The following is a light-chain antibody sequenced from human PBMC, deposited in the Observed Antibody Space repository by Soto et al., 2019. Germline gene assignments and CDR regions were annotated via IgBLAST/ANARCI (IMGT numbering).Light chain of an antibody. CDR1: QNVNIN. V-gene: IGKV3-15*01. CDR3: QQYNNWPWT. Sequence: EKVMTQSPGTLSVSPGERATLSCRARQNVNINLAWYQQKPGQAPRLLIYGASTRATGIPARFSGSGSGTEFTLTISSLQSEDFALYFCQQYNNWPWTFGQGTKVEIK. CDR2: GAS. J-gene: IGKJ1*01.